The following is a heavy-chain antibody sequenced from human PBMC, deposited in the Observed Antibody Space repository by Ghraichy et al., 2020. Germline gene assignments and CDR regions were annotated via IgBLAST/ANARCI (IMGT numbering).Heavy chain of an antibody. CDR1: GVSINSLY. V-gene: IGHV4-59*01. Sequence: SETLSLTCTVSGVSINSLYWSWIRQPRGKGLEWIGYVYYGGNTVYNPSLESRATISADPSKNQFSLKLASVTAADTAVYLCARPRRGHQARGVVVVIPYFADWGRGTRVTVAS. CDR2: VYYGGNT. J-gene: IGHJ4*02. CDR3: ARPRRGHQARGVVVVIPYFAD. D-gene: IGHD2-21*01.